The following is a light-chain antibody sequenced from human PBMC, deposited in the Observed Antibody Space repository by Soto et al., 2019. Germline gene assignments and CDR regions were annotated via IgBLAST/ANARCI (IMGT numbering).Light chain of an antibody. J-gene: IGKJ1*01. CDR2: AAS. Sequence: EIVLTQSPGALSLSQGERATLSCRASQSVSSGSLAWYQQKPGQAPRLLIYAASARATGIPDRFSGSGSGTDFTLTVSRLEPEDFAVYYCQQYHNSPRTFGQGTKVEIK. CDR3: QQYHNSPRT. V-gene: IGKV3-20*01. CDR1: QSVSSGS.